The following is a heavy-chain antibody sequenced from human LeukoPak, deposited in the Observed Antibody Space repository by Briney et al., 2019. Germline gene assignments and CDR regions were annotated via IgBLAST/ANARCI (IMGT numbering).Heavy chain of an antibody. V-gene: IGHV4-59*02. CDR1: GFSVSNYY. Sequence: PGGTLCLTCAVSGFSVSNYYWSWVRQAPGKGLEWVADIAHSGGVNYYPSLKSRVTMSVDTSKNQFSLKLSSVTAADTAVYYCARVKGREGSTVIIDYWGQGTLVTVSS. CDR2: IAHSGGV. CDR3: ARVKGREGSTVIIDY. J-gene: IGHJ4*02. D-gene: IGHD3-10*01.